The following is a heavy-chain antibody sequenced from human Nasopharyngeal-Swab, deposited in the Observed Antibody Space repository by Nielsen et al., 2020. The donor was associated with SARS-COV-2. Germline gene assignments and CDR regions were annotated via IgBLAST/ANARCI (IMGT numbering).Heavy chain of an antibody. D-gene: IGHD7-27*01. V-gene: IGHV3-11*01. CDR1: GFTFSDYY. CDR2: ISSSGSTL. CDR3: ANENWDRRYYYYGMDV. Sequence: GESLKISCAASGFTFSDYYMSWIRQAPGKGLEWVSYISSSGSTLNNVDSVKGRFTISRDNAKKALYLQMNSLGAEDTAVYYCANENWDRRYYYYGMDVWGQGTTVTVSS. J-gene: IGHJ6*02.